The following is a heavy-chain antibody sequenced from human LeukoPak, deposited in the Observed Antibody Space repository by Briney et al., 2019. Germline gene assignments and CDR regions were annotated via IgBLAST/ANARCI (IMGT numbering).Heavy chain of an antibody. CDR2: IKQDGSEK. Sequence: PGGSLRLSCAASGFTFSSYWMTWVRQAPGKGLEWVANIKQDGSEKYYVDSVKGRFTISRDNAKNSLYLQMNSLRAEDTAVYYCARGPVYCSGGSCYGMDVWGQGTTVTVSS. CDR1: GFTFSSYW. V-gene: IGHV3-7*04. D-gene: IGHD2-15*01. CDR3: ARGPVYCSGGSCYGMDV. J-gene: IGHJ6*02.